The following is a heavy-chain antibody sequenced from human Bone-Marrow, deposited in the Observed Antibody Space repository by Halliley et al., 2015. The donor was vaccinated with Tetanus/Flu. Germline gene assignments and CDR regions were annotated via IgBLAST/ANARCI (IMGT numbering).Heavy chain of an antibody. V-gene: IGHV3-7*03. CDR3: ARGSFGTGTFLQYFFGLDI. CDR2: IKHDGREK. Sequence: IKHDGREKNYQGSVNGRFTISRDNANTLLYLQMDSLTVEDTAVYFCARGSFGTGTFLQYFFGLDIWGQGTAVTVSS. J-gene: IGHJ6*02. D-gene: IGHD3-16*01.